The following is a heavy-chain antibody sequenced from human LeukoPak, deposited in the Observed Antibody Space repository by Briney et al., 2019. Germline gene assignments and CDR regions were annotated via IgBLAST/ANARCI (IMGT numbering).Heavy chain of an antibody. V-gene: IGHV3-7*01. CDR3: ATGLGATGHDY. D-gene: IGHD1-26*01. J-gene: IGHJ4*02. Sequence: GGSLRLSCAASGFRFYTYWMTWVRQTPGKGLQWVVNIKEDGSEKHFLDSVKGRFTISRDNAKNLLFLQMNRLRVEDTAVYYCATGLGATGHDYWGQGTLVTASS. CDR1: GFRFYTYW. CDR2: IKEDGSEK.